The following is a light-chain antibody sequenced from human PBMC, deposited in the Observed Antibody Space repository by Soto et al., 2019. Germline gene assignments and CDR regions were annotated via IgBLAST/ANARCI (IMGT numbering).Light chain of an antibody. J-gene: IGKJ5*01. CDR1: QSVSSNY. Sequence: ESVLAQSPGTLSLSPGEIATLSCSASQSVSSNYLAWYQQKPGQAPRLLIYDASRRATGIPDRFSGSGSGTDFSLTISRLEPEDFAVYYCQQHGDAPITFGQGTRLEIK. V-gene: IGKV3-20*01. CDR3: QQHGDAPIT. CDR2: DAS.